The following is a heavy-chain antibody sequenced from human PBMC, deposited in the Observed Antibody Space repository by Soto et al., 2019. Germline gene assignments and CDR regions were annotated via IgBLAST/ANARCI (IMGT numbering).Heavy chain of an antibody. CDR1: GGSISSSSYY. D-gene: IGHD3-10*01. V-gene: IGHV4-39*07. CDR2: IYHSGNP. Sequence: LTCTVSGGSISSSSYYWGWIRQPPGKGLEWIGSIYHSGNPYYNPSLKSRVIISVDTSKNQFSLKLSSVTAADTAVYYCARDGYGSGTDWFDPWGQGTLVTVSS. CDR3: ARDGYGSGTDWFDP. J-gene: IGHJ5*02.